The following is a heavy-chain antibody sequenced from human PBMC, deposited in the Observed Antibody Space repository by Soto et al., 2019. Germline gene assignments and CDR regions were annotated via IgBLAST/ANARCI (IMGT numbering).Heavy chain of an antibody. Sequence: ASVKVSCKASGYTSTNYDIEWVRQATGQGPEWMGYINPKSGNTGYAQKFQGRVTFTRDTSISTVYMELSSLRSDDTAVYYCAKYWTTSPVAFDIWGQGTMVTVSS. CDR1: GYTSTNYD. V-gene: IGHV1-8*02. CDR2: INPKSGNT. CDR3: AKYWTTSPVAFDI. J-gene: IGHJ3*02. D-gene: IGHD2-15*01.